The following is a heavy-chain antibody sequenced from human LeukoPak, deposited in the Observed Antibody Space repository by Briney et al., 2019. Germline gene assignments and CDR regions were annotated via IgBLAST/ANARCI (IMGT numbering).Heavy chain of an antibody. Sequence: SGTLSLTCAVSGGSISSSNWWSWVRQPPGKGLEWIGEIYHSGSTNYNPSLKSRVTISVDKSKNQFSLKLSSVTAADTAVYYCASWGPLTGTPGRAFDIWGQGTMVTVSS. V-gene: IGHV4-4*02. D-gene: IGHD1-20*01. CDR1: GGSISSSNW. CDR2: IYHSGST. J-gene: IGHJ3*02. CDR3: ASWGPLTGTPGRAFDI.